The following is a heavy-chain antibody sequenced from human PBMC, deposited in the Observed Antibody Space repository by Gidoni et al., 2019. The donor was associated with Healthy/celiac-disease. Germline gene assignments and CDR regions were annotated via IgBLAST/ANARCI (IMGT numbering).Heavy chain of an antibody. J-gene: IGHJ6*02. CDR2: INHSGST. CDR1: GGSFSGYY. Sequence: QVQLQQWGAGLLKPSETLSLTCAVYGGSFSGYYWSWIRQPPGKGLEWIGEINHSGSTNYNPSLKSRVTISVDTSKNQFSLKLSSVTAADTAVYYCARGQDPSGMDVWGQGTTVTVSS. V-gene: IGHV4-34*01. CDR3: ARGQDPSGMDV.